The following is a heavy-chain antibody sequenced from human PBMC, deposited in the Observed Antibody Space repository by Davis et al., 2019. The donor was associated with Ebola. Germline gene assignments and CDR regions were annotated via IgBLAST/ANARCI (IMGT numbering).Heavy chain of an antibody. V-gene: IGHV3-23*01. Sequence: GESLKISCAASGFTFSSYAMSWVRQAPGKGLEWVSAISGSGGSTYYADSVKGRFTISRDNSKNTLYLQMNSLRAEDTAVYYCAKDRWTTSENFDYWGQGTLVTVSS. CDR3: AKDRWTTSENFDY. D-gene: IGHD4-17*01. CDR2: ISGSGGST. J-gene: IGHJ4*02. CDR1: GFTFSSYA.